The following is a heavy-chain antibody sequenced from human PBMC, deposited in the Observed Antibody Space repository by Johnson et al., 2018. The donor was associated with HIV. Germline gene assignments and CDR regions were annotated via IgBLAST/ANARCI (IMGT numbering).Heavy chain of an antibody. CDR2: ISSNGGRT. CDR3: ARVIPTLPLTGTRGFDI. D-gene: IGHD1-20*01. V-gene: IGHV3-64*01. Sequence: VHLVESGGGLVQPGGSLRLSCAVSGFTFSNFAMHWVRQAPGKGLEYVSAISSNGGRTYYANSVKGRFTVSRDNSNNTLYLQMGSLRAEDMAVYYCARVIPTLPLTGTRGFDIWGQGTMVTVSS. CDR1: GFTFSNFA. J-gene: IGHJ3*02.